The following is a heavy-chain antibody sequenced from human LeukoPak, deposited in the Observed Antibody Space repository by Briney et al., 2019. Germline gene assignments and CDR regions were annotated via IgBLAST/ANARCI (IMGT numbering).Heavy chain of an antibody. Sequence: SETLSLTRTVPGGSISSYYWSWIRQPAGKGLEWIRRIYTSGSTNYNPSLKSRVTMSVDTSKNQFSLKLSSVTAADTAVYYCARGTGNYYYYYMDVWGKGTTVTVSS. V-gene: IGHV4-4*07. J-gene: IGHJ6*03. CDR1: GGSISSYY. D-gene: IGHD1-1*01. CDR2: IYTSGST. CDR3: ARGTGNYYYYYMDV.